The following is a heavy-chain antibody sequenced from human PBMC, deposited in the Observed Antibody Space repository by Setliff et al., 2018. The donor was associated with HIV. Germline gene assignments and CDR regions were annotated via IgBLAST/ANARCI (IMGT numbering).Heavy chain of an antibody. Sequence: PSETLSLTCTISGGSITSHNWSWIRQRPGKGLGWIGYVFYTGGTNYRPSLRGRVTISVDTSKTHFSLKLSSVTAADTAVYYCAKTRRGYISGDYMDVWGKGTTVTVSS. CDR1: GGSITSHN. J-gene: IGHJ6*03. D-gene: IGHD5-18*01. CDR2: VFYTGGT. CDR3: AKTRRGYISGDYMDV. V-gene: IGHV4-59*11.